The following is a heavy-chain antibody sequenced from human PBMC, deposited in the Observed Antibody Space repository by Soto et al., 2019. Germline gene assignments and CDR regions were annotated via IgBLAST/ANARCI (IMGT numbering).Heavy chain of an antibody. CDR3: ARDRYNWNDASMDYYYYMDV. Sequence: ASVKVSCKASGYTFTSYGISWVRQAPGQGLEWMGWISAYNGNTNYAQKLQGRVTMTTDTSTSTAYMELRSLRSDDTAVYYGARDRYNWNDASMDYYYYMDVWAKGPRSPSP. J-gene: IGHJ6*03. CDR2: ISAYNGNT. CDR1: GYTFTSYG. D-gene: IGHD1-1*01. V-gene: IGHV1-18*01.